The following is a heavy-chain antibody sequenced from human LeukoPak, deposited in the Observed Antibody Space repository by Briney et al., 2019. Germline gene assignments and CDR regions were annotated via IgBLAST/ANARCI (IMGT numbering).Heavy chain of an antibody. J-gene: IGHJ4*02. CDR1: GFIFSSYG. CDR3: AKRGSTTYHFDS. V-gene: IGHV3-21*04. D-gene: IGHD2-2*01. Sequence: GGSLRLSCAASGFIFSSYGMSWVRQAPGKGLEWVSSISSSTSNIYYAGSVKGRFTISRDNAKNSLSLQMNSLRVEDTAVYYCAKRGSTTYHFDSWGQGTLVTVSS. CDR2: ISSSTSNI.